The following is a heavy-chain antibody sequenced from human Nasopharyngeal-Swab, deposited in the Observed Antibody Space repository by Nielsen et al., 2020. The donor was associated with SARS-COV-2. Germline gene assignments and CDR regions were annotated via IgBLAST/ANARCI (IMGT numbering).Heavy chain of an antibody. CDR2: IKQDGSEK. CDR1: AFTFSGYW. Sequence: GESLKISCAASAFTFSGYWMNWVRQAPGKGLERVASIKQDGSEKYYVDSVKGRFTISRDNAKNSLYLQMNSLRVEDTAVYYCARVPGGYDSSGYYFDQWGQGTLVTVSS. CDR3: ARVPGGYDSSGYYFDQ. V-gene: IGHV3-7*01. D-gene: IGHD3-22*01. J-gene: IGHJ4*02.